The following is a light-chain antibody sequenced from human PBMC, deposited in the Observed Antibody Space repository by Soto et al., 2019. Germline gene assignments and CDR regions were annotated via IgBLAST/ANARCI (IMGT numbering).Light chain of an antibody. CDR2: GAS. Sequence: TQSPSSLSASVGASVTITCRASQGISSYLAWYQQKPGQAPRLLIYGASSRATGIPDRFSGSGSGTDLTLTIRRLEPEDFAVYYCQQYAELPWTFGQGTKVEIK. CDR1: QGISSY. J-gene: IGKJ1*01. CDR3: QQYAELPWT. V-gene: IGKV3-20*01.